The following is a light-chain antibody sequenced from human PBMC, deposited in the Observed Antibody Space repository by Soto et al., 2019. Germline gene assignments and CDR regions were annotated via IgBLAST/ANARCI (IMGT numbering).Light chain of an antibody. J-gene: IGKJ5*01. CDR1: QSVSSN. V-gene: IGKV3-15*01. CDR3: QQYNNWPLP. CDR2: GAS. Sequence: VMTHSPATLSVSPGERATLSCRASQSVSSNLAWYQQKPGQAPRLLIYGASSRATGIPVRFSGSGSGTEFTLTISSLQSEDFAVYYCQQYNNWPLPFGQGTRLEIK.